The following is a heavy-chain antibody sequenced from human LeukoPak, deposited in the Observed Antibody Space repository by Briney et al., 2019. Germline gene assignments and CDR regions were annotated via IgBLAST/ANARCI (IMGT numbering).Heavy chain of an antibody. V-gene: IGHV3-23*01. CDR1: GFTFSSYA. CDR2: ISGSGGST. Sequence: GGSLRLSCAASGFTFSSYAMSWVRQAPGKGLEWVSAISGSGGSTYYADSVKGRFTISRDNSKNTLYLQMNSLRAEDTAVYYCARQHGKYYYDSSGYYYPLFDPWGQGTLVTVPS. J-gene: IGHJ5*02. CDR3: ARQHGKYYYDSSGYYYPLFDP. D-gene: IGHD3-22*01.